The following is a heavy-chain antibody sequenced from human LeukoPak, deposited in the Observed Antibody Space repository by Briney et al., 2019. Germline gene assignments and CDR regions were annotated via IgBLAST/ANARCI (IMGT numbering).Heavy chain of an antibody. D-gene: IGHD4-23*01. CDR1: GASIGGDH. CDR3: AVYFAGHGGRGT. Sequence: SETLSLTCIVSGASIGGDHWSWIRQPPGKGLEWIGNTGGADYNPFLRSRVTISVDTSKNQFSLKLTSVTAANTAVYFCAVYFAGHGGRGTWGQGAQVTVSS. J-gene: IGHJ5*02. V-gene: IGHV4-4*09. CDR2: TGGA.